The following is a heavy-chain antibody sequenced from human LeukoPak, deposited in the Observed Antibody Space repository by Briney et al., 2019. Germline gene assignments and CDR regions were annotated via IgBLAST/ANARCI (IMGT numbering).Heavy chain of an antibody. CDR3: AKEYSSSWPYYFDY. CDR1: GFIFSSYS. J-gene: IGHJ4*02. CDR2: ISSSSSYI. Sequence: GGSLRLSCAASGFIFSSYSMNWVRQAPGKGLEWVSSISSSSSYIYYADSVKGRFTISRDNAKNSLYLQMNSLRAEDTAVYYCAKEYSSSWPYYFDYWGQGTLVTVSS. V-gene: IGHV3-21*01. D-gene: IGHD6-13*01.